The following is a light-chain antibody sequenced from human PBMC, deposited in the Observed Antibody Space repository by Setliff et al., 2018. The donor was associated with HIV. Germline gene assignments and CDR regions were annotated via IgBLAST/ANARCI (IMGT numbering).Light chain of an antibody. Sequence: SSLPPPSSVSGSPGQSNTISCTGTSGDVGRYNLVSWYQQQPGKPTKLMRDQASKRPSGVSNRFSGSKSGNTASLTISGLQAEDEADYYCCSYRGSETLFYVFGTGTKVTVL. V-gene: IGLV2-14*02. J-gene: IGLJ1*01. CDR3: CSYRGSETLFYV. CDR1: SGDVGRYNL. CDR2: QAS.